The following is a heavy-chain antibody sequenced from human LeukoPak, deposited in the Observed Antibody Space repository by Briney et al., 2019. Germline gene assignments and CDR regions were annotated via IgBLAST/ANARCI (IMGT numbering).Heavy chain of an antibody. J-gene: IGHJ3*02. V-gene: IGHV4-30-4*01. CDR3: ARVHSYCGGDCPVTDAFDI. Sequence: SETLSLTCTVPGGSISSGDYYWSWIRQPPGKGLEWIGYIYYSGSTYYNPSLKSRVTISVDTSKNQFSLKLSSVTAADTAVYYCARVHSYCGGDCPVTDAFDIWGQGTMVTVSS. CDR1: GGSISSGDYY. CDR2: IYYSGST. D-gene: IGHD2-21*02.